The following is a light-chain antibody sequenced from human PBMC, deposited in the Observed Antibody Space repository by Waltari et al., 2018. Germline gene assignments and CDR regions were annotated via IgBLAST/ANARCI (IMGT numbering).Light chain of an antibody. Sequence: QTVVTQEPSFSVSPGGTVTPPCGLRSGSASPSSHPSWYQQTPGQAPRTLIYTTTTRSSGVPDRFSGSILGNKAALTITGAQADDESDYYCVLYMGSGIWVFGGGTKLTVL. CDR2: TTT. J-gene: IGLJ3*02. V-gene: IGLV8-61*01. CDR1: SGSASPSSH. CDR3: VLYMGSGIWV.